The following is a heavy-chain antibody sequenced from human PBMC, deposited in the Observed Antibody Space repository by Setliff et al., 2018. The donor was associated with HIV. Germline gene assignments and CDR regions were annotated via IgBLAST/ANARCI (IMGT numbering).Heavy chain of an antibody. J-gene: IGHJ5*02. CDR2: INPNSGGP. CDR3: ARDLGPGGGSYRMPINWFDP. CDR1: GYTFTGYY. Sequence: SVKVSCKASGYTFTGYYMHWVRQAPGQGLEWMGWINPNSGGPNSARKFQGRVTMTRDTSISTAYMGLSRLRSADTAVYYCARDLGPGGGSYRMPINWFDPWGQGTRVTVSS. D-gene: IGHD1-26*01. V-gene: IGHV1-2*02.